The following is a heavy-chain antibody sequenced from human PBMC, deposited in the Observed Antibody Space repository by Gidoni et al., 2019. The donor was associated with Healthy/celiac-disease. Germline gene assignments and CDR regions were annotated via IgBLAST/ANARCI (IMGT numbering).Heavy chain of an antibody. Sequence: QVQLVQSGAEVQKPGSSVKVSCTASGGPFSSYASSWVRQAPGQGLEWLGRIIPILGIANYAQKFQGRVTITADKSTSTAYMELSSLRSEDTAVYYCAREHIVVVTATLYYFDYWGQGTLVTVSS. CDR1: GGPFSSYA. CDR3: AREHIVVVTATLYYFDY. CDR2: IIPILGIA. V-gene: IGHV1-69*04. J-gene: IGHJ4*02. D-gene: IGHD2-21*02.